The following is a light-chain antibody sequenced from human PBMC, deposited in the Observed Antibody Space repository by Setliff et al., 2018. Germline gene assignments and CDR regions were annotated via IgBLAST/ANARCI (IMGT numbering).Light chain of an antibody. J-gene: IGLJ1*01. CDR1: NSDVGTYDL. CDR3: CSYGGNYYV. V-gene: IGLV2-23*02. CDR2: EVT. Sequence: QSALTQPASVSGSPGQSVTISCTGTNSDVGTYDLVSWYQQHPGEAPELIIYEVTKRTPGVSSRLSGSKSDNTASLTISGLQAEDEADYYCCSYGGNYYVFGTGTKVTVL.